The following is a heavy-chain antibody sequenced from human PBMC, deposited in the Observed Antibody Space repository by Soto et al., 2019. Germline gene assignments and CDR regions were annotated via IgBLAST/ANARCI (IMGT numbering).Heavy chain of an antibody. J-gene: IGHJ3*02. Sequence: QVQLVQSGAEVKKPGASVKVSCKASGYTFTSYGISWVRQAPGQGLEWMGWISAYNGNTNYAQKLQGRVTMTTDTSTSTAYMELWSLRSDDTAVYYCATPTLVGATTVDAFDIWGQGTMVTVSS. V-gene: IGHV1-18*01. D-gene: IGHD1-26*01. CDR3: ATPTLVGATTVDAFDI. CDR1: GYTFTSYG. CDR2: ISAYNGNT.